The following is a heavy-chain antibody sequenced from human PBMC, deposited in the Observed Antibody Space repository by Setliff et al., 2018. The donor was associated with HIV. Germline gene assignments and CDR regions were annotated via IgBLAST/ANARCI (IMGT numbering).Heavy chain of an antibody. J-gene: IGHJ6*04. CDR2: ILPFFDTA. CDR3: ARGKGVGGVIITGGLDV. CDR1: GGTFTRNC. Sequence: SVKVSCKVSGGTFTRNCISWVRQAPGQGLEWMGGILPFFDTANYGQKFQGRVTMTRDTSISTAYMELSSLTSEDTAVYYCARGKGVGGVIITGGLDVWGKGTTVTVSS. V-gene: IGHV1-69*05. D-gene: IGHD3-10*01.